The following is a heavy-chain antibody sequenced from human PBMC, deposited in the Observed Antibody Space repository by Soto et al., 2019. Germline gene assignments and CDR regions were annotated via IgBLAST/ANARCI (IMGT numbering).Heavy chain of an antibody. J-gene: IGHJ6*02. CDR1: GFRFTDYY. CDR2: ISGTSTYT. D-gene: IGHD6-13*01. Sequence: GGSLRLSCAASGFRFTDYYISWIRQAPGKGLEWVSYISGTSTYTSSADSVKGRFTISRDNAKNSLSLQMNSLSAEDTAVYYCARDSTYSSTWYNGLDVWGQGTTVTVSS. CDR3: ARDSTYSSTWYNGLDV. V-gene: IGHV3-11*06.